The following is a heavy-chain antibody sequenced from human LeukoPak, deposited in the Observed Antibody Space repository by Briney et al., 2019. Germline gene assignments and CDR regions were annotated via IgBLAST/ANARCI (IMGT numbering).Heavy chain of an antibody. Sequence: GGSLRLSCAASGFTFSSYAMSWVRQAPGKGLEWVSALSGSGGNTYYADSVKGRFTVSRDNSKNTLYLHMNSLRTDDTAVYYCAKGPDWFDPWGQGTLVTVSS. J-gene: IGHJ5*02. CDR1: GFTFSSYA. V-gene: IGHV3-23*01. CDR2: LSGSGGNT. CDR3: AKGPDWFDP.